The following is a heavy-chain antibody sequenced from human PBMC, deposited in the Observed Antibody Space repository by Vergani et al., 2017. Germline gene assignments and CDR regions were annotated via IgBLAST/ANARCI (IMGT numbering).Heavy chain of an antibody. J-gene: IGHJ4*02. Sequence: EVHLLESGGGLVQSGGSLRLSCAASGFTFSDCSMSWVRQAPGKGLEWIGRIRSKNDGGTADYAAPLKGRFTISRDDSKDSAFLLVNNLKTEDTAVYFCYTDYHDYWGQGTLVTVSS. V-gene: IGHV3-15*01. CDR3: YTDYHDY. CDR2: IRSKNDGGTA. CDR1: GFTFSDCS. D-gene: IGHD2-2*02.